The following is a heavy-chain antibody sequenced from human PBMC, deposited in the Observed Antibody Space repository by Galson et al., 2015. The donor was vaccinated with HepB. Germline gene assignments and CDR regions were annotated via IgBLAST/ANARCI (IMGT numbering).Heavy chain of an antibody. J-gene: IGHJ4*02. CDR2: INHFGDT. CDR1: GGSFGGFL. Sequence: ETLSLTCAVYGGSFGGFLWTWIRQPPGKGLEWIGEINHFGDTNYNVSLKSRVAISLDTSKNQFSLSLSSVTAADTAIYYCARASYPLLGQLLPRYFDYWGQGNPVTVSS. D-gene: IGHD2-15*01. V-gene: IGHV4-34*01. CDR3: ARASYPLLGQLLPRYFDY.